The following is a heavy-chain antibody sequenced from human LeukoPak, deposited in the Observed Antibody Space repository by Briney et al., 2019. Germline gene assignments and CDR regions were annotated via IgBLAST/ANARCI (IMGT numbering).Heavy chain of an antibody. Sequence: AGGSLRLPCAASGFTFSGCAMNWVRQAPGKGLEWLSHISSTGGTIYYADSVKGRLAVSRDNAKNSLYLQMNSLRAEDTAVYYCAKSDPYGDSLIEIWGQGALVTVSS. J-gene: IGHJ4*02. CDR2: ISSTGGTI. D-gene: IGHD4-17*01. CDR1: GFTFSGCA. V-gene: IGHV3-48*03. CDR3: AKSDPYGDSLIEI.